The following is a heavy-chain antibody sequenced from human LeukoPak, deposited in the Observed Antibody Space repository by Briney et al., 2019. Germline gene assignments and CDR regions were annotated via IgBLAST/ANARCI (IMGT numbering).Heavy chain of an antibody. Sequence: QPGGSLRLSCAASGFTFSSYGMHWVRQAPGKGLEWVAFIRYDGSNKYYADSVKGRFTISRDDSKNTLYLQMNSLRAEDTAVYYCAKDLGELIPFGIWGQGTMVTVSS. J-gene: IGHJ3*02. V-gene: IGHV3-30*02. D-gene: IGHD3-10*01. CDR1: GFTFSSYG. CDR3: AKDLGELIPFGI. CDR2: IRYDGSNK.